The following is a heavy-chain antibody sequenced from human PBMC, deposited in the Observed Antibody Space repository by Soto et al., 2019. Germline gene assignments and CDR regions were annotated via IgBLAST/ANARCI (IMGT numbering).Heavy chain of an antibody. CDR3: ARGPHGYYHPLSSGPNWFDP. CDR2: MNPNSGNT. D-gene: IGHD3-22*01. CDR1: GYTFTSYD. Sequence: QVQLVQSGAEVKKPGASVKVSCKASGYTFTSYDINWVRQATGQGLEWMGWMNPNSGNTGYAQKCQGRVTMTRNTSISTAYMELSSLRSEDTAVYYCARGPHGYYHPLSSGPNWFDPWGQGTLVTVSS. V-gene: IGHV1-8*01. J-gene: IGHJ5*02.